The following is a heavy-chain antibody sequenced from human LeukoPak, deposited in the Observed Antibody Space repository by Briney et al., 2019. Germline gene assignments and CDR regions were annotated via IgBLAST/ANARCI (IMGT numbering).Heavy chain of an antibody. Sequence: GGSLRLSCAASGFTFSSYTMSWVRQAPGKGLEWVSGVSGSGGNIHYADSVKGRFTISRDNSKNTLYLQMNSLRAEDTAVYYCAASLPNIVVVPATEGPFGYWGQGALVTVSS. CDR2: VSGSGGNI. V-gene: IGHV3-23*01. CDR3: AASLPNIVVVPATEGPFGY. D-gene: IGHD2-2*01. J-gene: IGHJ4*02. CDR1: GFTFSSYT.